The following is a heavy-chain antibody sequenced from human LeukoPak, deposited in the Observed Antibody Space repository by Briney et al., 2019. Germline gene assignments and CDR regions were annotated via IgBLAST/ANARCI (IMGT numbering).Heavy chain of an antibody. Sequence: PSETLSLTCTVSGGSISSYYWSWIRQPAGKGLEWIGRTYTSGSTNYNPSLKSRVTMSVDTSKNQFSLKLSSVTAADTAVYYCASWYYDSSGYYYDAFDIWGQGTMVTVSS. CDR2: TYTSGST. D-gene: IGHD3-22*01. V-gene: IGHV4-4*07. CDR1: GGSISSYY. J-gene: IGHJ3*02. CDR3: ASWYYDSSGYYYDAFDI.